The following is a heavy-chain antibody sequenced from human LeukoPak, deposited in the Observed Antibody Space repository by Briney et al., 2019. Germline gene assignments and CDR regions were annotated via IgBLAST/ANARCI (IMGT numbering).Heavy chain of an antibody. CDR1: GDSISRYF. Sequence: SETRSLTCSVSGDSISRYFWAWIRQPPGKGLEWIGYVCYNGTTNYNPSLRNRVAISIDTSKNQFSLKLNSATAADTAVYYCATSGGFNSPRHYWGQGTLVTVSS. V-gene: IGHV4-59*01. CDR3: ATSGGFNSPRHY. D-gene: IGHD3-16*01. J-gene: IGHJ4*02. CDR2: VCYNGTT.